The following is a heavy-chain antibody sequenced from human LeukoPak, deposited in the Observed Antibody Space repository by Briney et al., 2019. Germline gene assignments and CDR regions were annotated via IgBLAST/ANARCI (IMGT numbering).Heavy chain of an antibody. V-gene: IGHV4-34*01. Sequence: PSETLSLTCAVYGGSFSGYYWSWIRQPPGKGLEWIGEINHSGSTNYNPSLKSRVTISVDTSKNQFSLKLSSVTAADTAVYYCARVLTYHDFWSGYSQDYYFDYWGQGTLVTVSS. CDR3: ARVLTYHDFWSGYSQDYYFDY. CDR1: GGSFSGYY. D-gene: IGHD3-3*01. J-gene: IGHJ4*02. CDR2: INHSGST.